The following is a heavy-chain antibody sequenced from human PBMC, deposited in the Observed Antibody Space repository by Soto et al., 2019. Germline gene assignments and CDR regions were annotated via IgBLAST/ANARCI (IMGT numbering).Heavy chain of an antibody. CDR2: ISYDGSNK. J-gene: IGHJ4*02. CDR1: GFTFSAYG. V-gene: IGHV3-30*03. D-gene: IGHD6-13*01. Sequence: GGSLILSCAASGFTFSAYGIHWVRQAPGKGLEWVAVISYDGSNKYYADSVKGRFTISRDNSKNTLYLQMNSLRAEDTAVYYCAYSSTPFDYWGQGTLVTVSS. CDR3: AYSSTPFDY.